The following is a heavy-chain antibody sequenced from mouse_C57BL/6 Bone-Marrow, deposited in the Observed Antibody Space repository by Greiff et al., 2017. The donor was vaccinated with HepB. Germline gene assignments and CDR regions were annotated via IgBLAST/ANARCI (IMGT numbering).Heavy chain of an antibody. Sequence: EVKLVESGGGLVQPKGSLKLSCAASGFSFNTYAMNWVRQAPGKGLEWVARIRSKSNNYATYYADSVKDRFTISRDDSESMLYLQMNNLKTEDTAMYYCVRHEDDGYYYAMDYWGQGTSVTVSS. CDR1: GFSFNTYA. J-gene: IGHJ4*01. CDR2: IRSKSNNYAT. CDR3: VRHEDDGYYYAMDY. D-gene: IGHD2-3*01. V-gene: IGHV10-1*01.